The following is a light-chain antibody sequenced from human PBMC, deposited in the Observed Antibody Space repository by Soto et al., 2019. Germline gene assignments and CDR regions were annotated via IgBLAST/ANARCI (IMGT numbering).Light chain of an antibody. J-gene: IGKJ4*01. CDR3: QQRSNWHLT. CDR2: DAS. V-gene: IGKV3-11*01. CDR1: QSVSSY. Sequence: IVLTQSPATLSLSPGERATLSCRASQSVSSYLAWYQQKPGQAPRLLIYDASNRATGIPARFSGSGSGTDFTLTTSSLEPEDFAVYYCQQRSNWHLTFGGGTKVDIX.